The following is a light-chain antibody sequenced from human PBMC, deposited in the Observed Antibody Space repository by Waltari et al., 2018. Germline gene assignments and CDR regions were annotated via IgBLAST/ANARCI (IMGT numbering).Light chain of an antibody. CDR1: SSNIGSNT. Sequence: QSVLTQPPSASGTPGQRVTISCSGSSSNIGSNTVNWYQLLPGTAPKLLIYSNSQRPSGVPGRFSGSKSGTSASLAISGLQSEDEADYYCAAAWDDSLNGPVFGGGTKLTVL. V-gene: IGLV1-44*01. J-gene: IGLJ2*01. CDR3: AAAWDDSLNGPV. CDR2: SNS.